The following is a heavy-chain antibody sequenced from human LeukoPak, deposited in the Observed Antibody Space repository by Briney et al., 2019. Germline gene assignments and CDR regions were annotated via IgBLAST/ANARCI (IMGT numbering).Heavy chain of an antibody. CDR3: AKGGYSYGYSLDY. V-gene: IGHV3-33*06. CDR2: IWYDGSNK. CDR1: GVTFSSYG. Sequence: GGSLRLSCAASGVTFSSYGMHWVRQAPGKGLEWVAVIWYDGSNKYYADSVKGRFTISRDNSKNTLYLQMNSLRAEDTAVYYCAKGGYSYGYSLDYWGQGTLVTVSS. D-gene: IGHD5-18*01. J-gene: IGHJ4*02.